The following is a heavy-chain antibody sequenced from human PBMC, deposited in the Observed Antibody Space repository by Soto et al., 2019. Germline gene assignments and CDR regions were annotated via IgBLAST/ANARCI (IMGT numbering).Heavy chain of an antibody. D-gene: IGHD4-17*01. Sequence: GGSLRLSCAASGFIFNDYYMSWIRQAPGKGLEWLSNISGSSGSKKYADAGKGRFTISRDNAKKSLYLEMHSLRAEDTAMYYCARYAAEVTTFFDQWGXGTLVTVSS. CDR2: ISGSSGSK. J-gene: IGHJ4*02. CDR3: ARYAAEVTTFFDQ. V-gene: IGHV3-11*06. CDR1: GFIFNDYY.